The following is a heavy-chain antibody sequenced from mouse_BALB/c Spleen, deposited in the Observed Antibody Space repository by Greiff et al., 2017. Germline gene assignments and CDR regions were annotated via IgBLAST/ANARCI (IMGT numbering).Heavy chain of an antibody. CDR3: ARYDPPYAMDY. Sequence: VQLQQSGAELAKPGASVKMSCKASGYTFTSYWMHWVKQRPGQGLEWIGYINPSTGYTEYNQKFKDKATLTADKSSSTAYMQLSSLTSEDSAVYYCARYDPPYAMDYWGQGTSVTVSS. V-gene: IGHV1-7*01. CDR1: GYTFTSYW. D-gene: IGHD2-3*01. CDR2: INPSTGYT. J-gene: IGHJ4*01.